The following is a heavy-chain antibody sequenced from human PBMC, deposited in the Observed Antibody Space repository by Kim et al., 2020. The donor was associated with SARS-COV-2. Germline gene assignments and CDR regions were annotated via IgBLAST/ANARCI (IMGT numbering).Heavy chain of an antibody. Sequence: KCQGRVTITADESTSTAYMELSSLRSEDTAVYYCARDSETYGDYRGYFDYWGQGTLVTVSS. CDR3: ARDSETYGDYRGYFDY. J-gene: IGHJ4*02. D-gene: IGHD4-17*01. V-gene: IGHV1-69*01.